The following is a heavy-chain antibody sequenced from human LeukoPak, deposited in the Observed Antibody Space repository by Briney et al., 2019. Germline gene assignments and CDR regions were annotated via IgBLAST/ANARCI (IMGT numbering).Heavy chain of an antibody. Sequence: GGSLRLSCAASGFTFSSYSMNWVRQAPGKGLEWVSSISSSSSYIYYADSVKGRFTISRDNAKNSLYLQMNSLRAEDTAVYYCARGAPKRQQLVIGGYYFDYWGQGTLVTVSS. J-gene: IGHJ4*02. CDR3: ARGAPKRQQLVIGGYYFDY. CDR1: GFTFSSYS. V-gene: IGHV3-21*01. D-gene: IGHD6-13*01. CDR2: ISSSSSYI.